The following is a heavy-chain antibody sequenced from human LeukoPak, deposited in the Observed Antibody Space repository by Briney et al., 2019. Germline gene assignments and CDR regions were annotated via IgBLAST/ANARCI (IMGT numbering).Heavy chain of an antibody. D-gene: IGHD3-9*01. J-gene: IGHJ5*02. V-gene: IGHV7-4-1*02. CDR3: AMGIFWFDP. Sequence: ASVKVSCKASGYTFTTYAMNWVRQAPGQGLEWMGWINTNTGNPTYAQGFTGRFVFSLDTSVSTAYLQISSLKAEDTAVYHCAMGIFWFDPWGQGTLVTVSS. CDR2: INTNTGNP. CDR1: GYTFTTYA.